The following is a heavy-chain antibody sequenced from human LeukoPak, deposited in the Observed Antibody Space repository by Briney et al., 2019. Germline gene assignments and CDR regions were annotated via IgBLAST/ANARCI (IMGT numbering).Heavy chain of an antibody. J-gene: IGHJ4*02. CDR3: ARDRGGYGAQQDY. V-gene: IGHV4-30-4*08. CDR1: GGSISSGDYY. Sequence: SSETLSLTCTVSGGSISSGDYYWSWIRQPPGKGLEWIGYTYYSGGTYSNPSLKSRVTMSVDTSKNQFSLKLSSVTAADTAVYYRARDRGGYGAQQDYWGQGTLVTVSS. D-gene: IGHD3-16*01. CDR2: TYYSGGT.